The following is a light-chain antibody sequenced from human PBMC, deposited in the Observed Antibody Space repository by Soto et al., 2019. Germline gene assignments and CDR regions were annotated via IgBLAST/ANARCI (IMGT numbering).Light chain of an antibody. J-gene: IGKJ5*01. CDR1: QIFLHITGETF. Sequence: VITHTPLSQSLARTHPASISSQARQIFLHITGETFLFWYLQKPGQSPQLLIYEVSTRVSGVPDRFSGSGSGTDFTLEISRVETDDVGIYYCMQSTQLPPTFGQGTGLENK. CDR3: MQSTQLPPT. V-gene: IGKV2D-29*02. CDR2: EVS.